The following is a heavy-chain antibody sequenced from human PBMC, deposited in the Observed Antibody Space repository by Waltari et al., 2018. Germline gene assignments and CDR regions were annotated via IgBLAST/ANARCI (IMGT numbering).Heavy chain of an antibody. CDR1: GFTFSSYA. CDR3: ANTRYYYGSGSYALDY. CDR2: ISGSGGST. D-gene: IGHD3-10*01. V-gene: IGHV3-23*01. J-gene: IGHJ4*02. Sequence: EVQLLESGGGLVQPGGSLRLSCAASGFTFSSYAMSWVRQAPGKGLEWVSAISGSGGSTYSADALKGRSTISRDNSKNTLYLQMNSLRAEDTAVYYCANTRYYYGSGSYALDYWGQGTLVTVSS.